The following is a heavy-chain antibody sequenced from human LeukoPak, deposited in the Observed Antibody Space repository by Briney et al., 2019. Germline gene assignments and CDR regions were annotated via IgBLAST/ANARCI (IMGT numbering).Heavy chain of an antibody. D-gene: IGHD1-26*01. CDR2: INYSGST. Sequence: SETLSLTCTVSGGSISSSSYYWGWIRQPPGKGLEWIGSINYSGSTYYNPYNLSLKSRVTISVDTSKNQFSLTLSSVTAADTAVYYCARKVVGAKGWFDPWGQGTLVTVSS. CDR1: GGSISSSSYY. CDR3: ARKVVGAKGWFDP. V-gene: IGHV4-39*01. J-gene: IGHJ5*02.